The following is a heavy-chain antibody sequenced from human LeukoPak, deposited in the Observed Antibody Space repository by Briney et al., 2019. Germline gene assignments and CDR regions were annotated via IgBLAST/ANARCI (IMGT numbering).Heavy chain of an antibody. CDR2: IRGSGGST. V-gene: IGHV3-23*01. D-gene: IGHD7-27*01. CDR1: GFTVSSYA. CDR3: AATLNGEADY. J-gene: IGHJ4*02. Sequence: PGGSLRLSCAASGFTVSSYAVSWVRQAPGKGLEWVSGIRGSGGSTYYADSVKGRFTISRDNSKNTLYLQMNSLRAEDTAVYYCAATLNGEADYWGQGTLVTVSS.